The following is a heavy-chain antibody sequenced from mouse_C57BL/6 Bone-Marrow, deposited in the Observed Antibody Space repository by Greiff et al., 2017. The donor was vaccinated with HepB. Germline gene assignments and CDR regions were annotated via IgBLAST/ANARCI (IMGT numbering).Heavy chain of an antibody. CDR1: GYSITSGYY. CDR3: ARGLLRFSVDY. CDR2: ISYDGSN. Sequence: EVKLMESGPGLVKPSQSLSLTCSVTGYSITSGYYWNWIRQFPGNKLEWMGYISYDGSNNYNPSLKNRISITRDTSKNQFFLKLNSVTTEDTATYYCARGLLRFSVDYWGQGTTLTVSS. J-gene: IGHJ2*01. V-gene: IGHV3-6*01. D-gene: IGHD1-1*01.